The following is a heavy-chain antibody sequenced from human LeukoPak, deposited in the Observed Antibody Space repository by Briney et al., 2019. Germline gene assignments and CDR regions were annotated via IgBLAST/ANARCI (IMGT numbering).Heavy chain of an antibody. D-gene: IGHD3-22*01. J-gene: IGHJ3*02. V-gene: IGHV3-30-3*01. CDR3: ARDSSLYYDSSVGAFDI. CDR1: GFTFSSYA. Sequence: GGSLRLSCAASGFTFSSYAMHWVRQAPGKGLESVAVISYDGSNKYYADSVKGRFTISRDNSKNTLYLQMNSLRAEDTAVYYCARDSSLYYDSSVGAFDIWGQGTMVTVSS. CDR2: ISYDGSNK.